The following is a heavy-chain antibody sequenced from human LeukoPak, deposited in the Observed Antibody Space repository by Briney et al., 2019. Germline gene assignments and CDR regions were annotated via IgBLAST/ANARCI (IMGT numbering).Heavy chain of an antibody. CDR1: GFTFSNAW. D-gene: IGHD4-17*01. V-gene: IGHV3-15*01. J-gene: IGHJ5*02. CDR3: TTSNDYGDYGDNWFDP. Sequence: GGSLRLSCAASGFTFSNAWMSWVRQAPGKGLEWVGRIKSKTDGGTTDYAAPVKGRFTISRDDSKNTLCLQMNSLKTEDTAVYYCTTSNDYGDYGDNWFDPWGQGTLVTVSS. CDR2: IKSKTDGGTT.